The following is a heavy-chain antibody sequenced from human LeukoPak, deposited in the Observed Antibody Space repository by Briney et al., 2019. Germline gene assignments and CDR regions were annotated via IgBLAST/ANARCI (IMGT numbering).Heavy chain of an antibody. Sequence: GGSLRLSCAASGFTFSSYGMSWVRQAPGEGLEWVSAISGSGGSTYYADSVKGRFTISRDNSKNTLYLQMNSLRAEDTAVYYCAKGGRKTRSPGGYWGQGTLVTVSS. J-gene: IGHJ4*02. CDR3: AKGGRKTRSPGGY. D-gene: IGHD1-1*01. CDR1: GFTFSSYG. CDR2: ISGSGGST. V-gene: IGHV3-23*01.